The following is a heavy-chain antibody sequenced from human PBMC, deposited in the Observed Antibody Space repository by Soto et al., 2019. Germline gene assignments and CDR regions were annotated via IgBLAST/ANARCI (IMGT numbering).Heavy chain of an antibody. CDR1: GGTFSSYA. V-gene: IGHV1-69*06. J-gene: IGHJ6*02. D-gene: IGHD6-19*01. CDR3: AGSVGYSSSMDV. Sequence: ASVKVSFKASGGTFSSYAISWVRQAPGQGLEWMGGIIPIFGTANYAQKFQGRVTITADKSTSTAYMELSSLRSEDTAVYYCAGSVGYSSSMDVWGQGTTVTVSS. CDR2: IIPIFGTA.